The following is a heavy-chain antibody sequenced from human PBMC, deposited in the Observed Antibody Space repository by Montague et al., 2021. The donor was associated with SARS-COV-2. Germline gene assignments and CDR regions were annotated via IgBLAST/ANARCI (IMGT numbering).Heavy chain of an antibody. CDR2: IYYSGST. V-gene: IGHV4-39*02. CDR1: GGSISSGSYY. Sequence: SETLSLTCTVSGGSISSGSYYWGWLRQPPGKGLEWIGSIYYSGSTYYNPSVKSRVTIAVDTSKNQFSLKLSSVTAAATAVYYCARDVRYYDFWSGRAQTSPDYWGQGTLVTVSS. CDR3: ARDVRYYDFWSGRAQTSPDY. D-gene: IGHD3-3*01. J-gene: IGHJ4*02.